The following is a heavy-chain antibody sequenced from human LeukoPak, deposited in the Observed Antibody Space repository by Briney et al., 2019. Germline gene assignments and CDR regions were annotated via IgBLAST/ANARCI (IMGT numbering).Heavy chain of an antibody. V-gene: IGHV4-39*07. Sequence: PSETLSLTCTVSGGSIGRSNDYWGWIRQPPGKGLEWIGDIYYTGSTYYNPSLKSRVTISVDTSKNQFSLKLNSVTAADTAVYYCARDTHCGGDCYHFDYWGQGTLVSVSS. CDR2: IYYTGST. D-gene: IGHD2-21*02. CDR3: ARDTHCGGDCYHFDY. CDR1: GGSIGRSNDY. J-gene: IGHJ4*02.